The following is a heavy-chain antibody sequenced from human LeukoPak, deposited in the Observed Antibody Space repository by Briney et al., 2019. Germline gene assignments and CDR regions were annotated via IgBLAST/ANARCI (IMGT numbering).Heavy chain of an antibody. CDR3: ARGSAYCSGGSCYEFDY. CDR2: IYYSGST. CDR1: GGSISSYY. Sequence: SETLSLTCTVSGGSISSYYWSWIRQPPGKGLEWIGYIYYSGSTNYNPSLKSRVTISVDTSKNQFSLKLSSVTAADTAVYYCARGSAYCSGGSCYEFDYWGPGTLVTVSS. D-gene: IGHD2-15*01. J-gene: IGHJ4*02. V-gene: IGHV4-59*01.